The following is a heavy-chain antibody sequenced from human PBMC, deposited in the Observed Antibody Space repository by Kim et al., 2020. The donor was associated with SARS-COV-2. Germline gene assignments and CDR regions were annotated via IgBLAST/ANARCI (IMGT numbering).Heavy chain of an antibody. CDR3: VRGTGIQLWVGVDY. CDR2: ISYDSSYI. Sequence: GGSLRLSCAASGFTFSSYSMNWVRQAPGKGLEWVSSISYDSSYIYNADSVKGRFTISRDNAKNSLYLEMNSLRAEDTAIYYCVRGTGIQLWVGVDYWGQG. J-gene: IGHJ4*02. D-gene: IGHD5-18*01. CDR1: GFTFSSYS. V-gene: IGHV3-21*01.